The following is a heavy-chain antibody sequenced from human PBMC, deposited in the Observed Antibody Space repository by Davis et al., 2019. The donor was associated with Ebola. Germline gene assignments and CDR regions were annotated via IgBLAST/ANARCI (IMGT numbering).Heavy chain of an antibody. J-gene: IGHJ6*02. V-gene: IGHV4-61*08. CDR3: ARVPYGDYGGFSYHAMDV. D-gene: IGHD4-17*01. CDR1: GDAVSSGDC. Sequence: MPSETLSLTCTVSGDAVSSGDCWSWIRQPPGKELQWIGHICYRRSSNYSPSLKSRVSISLDTSKNQFSLRVTSVTAADTAAYYCARVPYGDYGGFSYHAMDVWGQGTTVTVSS. CDR2: ICYRRSS.